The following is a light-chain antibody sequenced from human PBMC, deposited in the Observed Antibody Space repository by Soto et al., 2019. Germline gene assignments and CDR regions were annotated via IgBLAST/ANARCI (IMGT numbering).Light chain of an antibody. Sequence: EIVLTQSPGTLSLPPGERATLSCRASQSVSNSYLAWYQQKPGQAPRLLIYDSSSRATGIPDRFSGSRSGTDFTLTISRLEPEDFAVYYCQQYHNSQYTFGQGTKLEIK. V-gene: IGKV3-20*01. CDR2: DSS. CDR1: QSVSNSY. J-gene: IGKJ2*01. CDR3: QQYHNSQYT.